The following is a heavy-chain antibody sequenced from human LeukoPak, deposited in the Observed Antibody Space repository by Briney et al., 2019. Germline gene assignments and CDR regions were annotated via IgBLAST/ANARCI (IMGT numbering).Heavy chain of an antibody. D-gene: IGHD6-19*01. CDR1: GGTFSSYA. V-gene: IGHV1-8*02. J-gene: IGHJ4*02. CDR2: MNPNSGNT. CDR3: ARGSVRPSSGWSS. Sequence: ASVKVSCKASGGTFSSYAINWVRQATGQGLEWMGWMNPNSGNTGYAQKFQGRVTMTRNTSISTAYMELSSLRSEDTAVYYCARGSVRPSSGWSSWGQGTLVTVSS.